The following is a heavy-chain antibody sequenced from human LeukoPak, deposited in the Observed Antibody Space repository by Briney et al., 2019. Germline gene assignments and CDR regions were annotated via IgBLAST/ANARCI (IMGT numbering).Heavy chain of an antibody. CDR2: IYYSGST. V-gene: IGHV4-59*01. Sequence: SETLSLTCTVSGGSISSYYWSWIRQPPGKGLEWIGYIYYSGSTNYNPSLKSRVTISVDTSKNQFSLKLSSVTAADTAVYYCASGEGYSYGLDHWGQGTLVTVSS. J-gene: IGHJ4*02. CDR1: GGSISSYY. CDR3: ASGEGYSYGLDH. D-gene: IGHD5-18*01.